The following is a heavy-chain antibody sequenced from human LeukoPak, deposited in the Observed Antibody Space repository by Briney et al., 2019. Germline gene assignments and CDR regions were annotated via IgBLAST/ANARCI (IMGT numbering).Heavy chain of an antibody. CDR2: ISGSGGSI. D-gene: IGHD2-2*01. CDR3: ARESEGGTGTSCPDY. Sequence: GGSLRLSCAASGFTFSSYAMSWVRQAPGKGLEWVSAISGSGGSIYYADSVKGRFTISRDNSKNTLYLQMNSLRAEDTAVYYCARESEGGTGTSCPDYWGQGTLVTVSS. CDR1: GFTFSSYA. J-gene: IGHJ4*02. V-gene: IGHV3-23*01.